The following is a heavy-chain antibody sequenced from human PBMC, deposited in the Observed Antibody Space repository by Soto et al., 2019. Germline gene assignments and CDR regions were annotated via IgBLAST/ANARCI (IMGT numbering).Heavy chain of an antibody. D-gene: IGHD3-10*01. CDR3: ARGVYGSGNYYTGPSAFDI. J-gene: IGHJ3*02. CDR1: GGTLSDHG. CDR2: TIPVFNTA. Sequence: QVQLEQSGAEVKKPGSPVNVSCKASGGTLSDHGVAWLRQAPGQGLEWMGGTIPVFNTAKYAQKFQGRVTVTADKFTNIAYMELSSLRSEDTAFYFCARGVYGSGNYYTGPSAFDIWGQGTMVIVSS. V-gene: IGHV1-69*06.